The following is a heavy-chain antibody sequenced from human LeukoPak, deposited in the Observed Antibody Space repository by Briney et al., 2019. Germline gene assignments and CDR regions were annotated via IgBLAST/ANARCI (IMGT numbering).Heavy chain of an antibody. CDR3: ARGYYDSRGYSNAFDI. J-gene: IGHJ3*02. Sequence: SETLSLTCTVSGGSISSYYWSWIRQPAGKGLEWIGRIYTSGSTNYNPSLQSRVTISLDTPKNQFSLYLNSVTAADTAVYYCARGYYDSRGYSNAFDIWGQGTMVIVSS. CDR2: IYTSGST. V-gene: IGHV4-4*07. D-gene: IGHD3-22*01. CDR1: GGSISSYY.